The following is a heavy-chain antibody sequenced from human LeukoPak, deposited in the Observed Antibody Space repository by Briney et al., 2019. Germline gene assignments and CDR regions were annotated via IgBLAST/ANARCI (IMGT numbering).Heavy chain of an antibody. V-gene: IGHV3-48*01. D-gene: IGHD3-22*01. CDR2: ITNSGNSK. CDR3: AKDLDYYDSSGYYDY. J-gene: IGHJ4*02. CDR1: EFTFSSYS. Sequence: GGSLRLSCAASEFTFSSYSMNWVRQAPGKGLEWVSYITNSGNSKSYADSVKGRFTISRDNSKNTLYLQMNSLRAEDTAVYYCAKDLDYYDSSGYYDYWGQGTLVTVSS.